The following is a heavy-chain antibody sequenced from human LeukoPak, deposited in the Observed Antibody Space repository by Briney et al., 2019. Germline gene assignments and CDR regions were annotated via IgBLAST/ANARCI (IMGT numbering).Heavy chain of an antibody. CDR3: ARGSVLLWFGEPNPNWFGP. CDR1: GGSINSYY. CDR2: IYTSGST. D-gene: IGHD3-10*01. J-gene: IGHJ5*02. V-gene: IGHV4-4*07. Sequence: KASETLSRTCTVSGGSINSYYWSWIRQPAGKGLEWIGRIYTSGSTNYNPSLKSRVTMSVDTSKNQFSLKLSSVTAADTAVYYCARGSVLLWFGEPNPNWFGPWGEGTLVTVSS.